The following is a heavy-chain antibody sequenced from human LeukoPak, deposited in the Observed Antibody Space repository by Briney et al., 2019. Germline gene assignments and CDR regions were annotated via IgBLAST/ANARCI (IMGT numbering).Heavy chain of an antibody. CDR3: ASQHRYYYDSSGYPTGGDY. CDR1: GFTFSDYY. J-gene: IGHJ4*02. Sequence: GGSLRLSCAASGFTFSDYYMSWIRQAPGKGLEWVSYISSSGSTIYYADSVKGRFTISRDNAKNSLYLQMNSLRAEDTAVYYCASQHRYYYDSSGYPTGGDYWGQGTLVTVSS. D-gene: IGHD3-22*01. CDR2: ISSSGSTI. V-gene: IGHV3-11*04.